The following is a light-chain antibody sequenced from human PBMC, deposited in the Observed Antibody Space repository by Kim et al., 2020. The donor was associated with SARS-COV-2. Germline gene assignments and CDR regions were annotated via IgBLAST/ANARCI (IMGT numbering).Light chain of an antibody. Sequence: QSVLTQPPSASGTPGQRVTISCSGSNTNIGSYTVDWYQQLPGTAPKLLIYNNNQRPSGVPDRFSGSKSGTSVSLAISGLQSEDESDYYCAAWDESLNRWVFGGGTRLTVL. CDR3: AAWDESLNRWV. V-gene: IGLV1-44*01. J-gene: IGLJ2*01. CDR1: NTNIGSYT. CDR2: NNN.